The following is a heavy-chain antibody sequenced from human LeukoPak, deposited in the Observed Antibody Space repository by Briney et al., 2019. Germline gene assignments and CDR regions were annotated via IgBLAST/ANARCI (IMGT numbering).Heavy chain of an antibody. D-gene: IGHD3-10*01. CDR3: ARDKQFISYYYGSGSYEPFYGMDV. CDR1: GYTFTGYY. CDR2: INPNSGGT. V-gene: IGHV1-2*02. Sequence: ASVKVSCKASGYTFTGYYMHWVRQAPGQGLEWMGWINPNSGGTNYAQKFQGRVTMTRDTSISTAYMELSRLRSDDTAVYYCARDKQFISYYYGSGSYEPFYGMDVWGQGTTVTVSS. J-gene: IGHJ6*02.